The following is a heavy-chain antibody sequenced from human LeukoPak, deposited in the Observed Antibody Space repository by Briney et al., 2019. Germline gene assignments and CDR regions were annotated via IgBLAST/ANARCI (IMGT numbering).Heavy chain of an antibody. CDR3: ARDLGYCTSTTCYAPYYLDY. D-gene: IGHD2-2*01. J-gene: IGHJ4*02. V-gene: IGHV3-7*05. CDR1: GFTFRRYW. Sequence: GGSLRVSCAASGFTFRRYWMSWARQASGKGLEWVANIKEDGSDKYYVDSVKGRFTLSKDNTKNSLHLQMNSLRVEDTAVYYCARDLGYCTSTTCYAPYYLDYWGQGTLVTVSS. CDR2: IKEDGSDK.